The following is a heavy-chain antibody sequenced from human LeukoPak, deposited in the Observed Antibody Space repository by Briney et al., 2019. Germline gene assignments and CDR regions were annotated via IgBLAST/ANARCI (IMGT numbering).Heavy chain of an antibody. CDR3: ARAPLVVGPAAWGWFDP. CDR1: GFIFAFRSYW. J-gene: IGHJ5*02. V-gene: IGHV3-74*01. Sequence: GGSLRLSCTASGFIFAFRSYWMHWVRQAPGKGLVWVSRINSDGSSTSYADSVKGRFTISSDNAKNTLYRQMNRLRAEVTVLYYCARAPLVVGPAAWGWFDPWGQGTMVTVSS. D-gene: IGHD2-2*01. CDR2: INSDGSST.